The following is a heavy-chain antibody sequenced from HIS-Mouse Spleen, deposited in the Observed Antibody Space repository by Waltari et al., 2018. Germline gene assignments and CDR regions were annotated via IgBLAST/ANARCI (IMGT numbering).Heavy chain of an antibody. CDR2: IYYRGRT. CDR1: GGSISSSSYY. D-gene: IGHD6-13*01. V-gene: IGHV4-39*07. J-gene: IGHJ2*01. CDR3: AREIPYSSSWYDWYFDL. Sequence: QLQLQESGPGLVKPSETLSLTCTVSGGSISSSSYYWGWIRQPPGKGVGWIGGIYYRGRTYYDQSLKSRVTISVDTSKNQFSLKLSSVTAADTAVYYCAREIPYSSSWYDWYFDLWGRGTLVTVSS.